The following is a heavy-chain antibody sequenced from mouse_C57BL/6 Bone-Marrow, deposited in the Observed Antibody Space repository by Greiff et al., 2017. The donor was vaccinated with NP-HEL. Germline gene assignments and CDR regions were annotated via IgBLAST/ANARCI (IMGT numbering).Heavy chain of an antibody. D-gene: IGHD1-1*01. CDR1: GYTFTDYY. V-gene: IGHV1-19*01. J-gene: IGHJ2*01. CDR3: AREGITTVVDYFDY. Sequence: VHVKQSGPVLVKPGASVKMSCKASGYTFTDYYMNWVKQSHGKSLEWIGVINPYNGGTSYNQKFKGKATLTVDKSSSTAYMELNSLTSEDSAVYYCAREGITTVVDYFDYWGQGTTLTVSS. CDR2: INPYNGGT.